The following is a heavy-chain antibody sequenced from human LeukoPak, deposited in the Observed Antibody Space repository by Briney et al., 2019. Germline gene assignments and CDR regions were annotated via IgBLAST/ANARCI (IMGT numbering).Heavy chain of an antibody. CDR1: GFTFDDYA. V-gene: IGHV3-9*01. CDR3: ARGLRAQWLVPCWFDP. Sequence: GGSLRLSCAASGFTFDDYAMHWVRQAPGKGLEWVSGISRNSGSIGYADSVKGRFTISRDNAKNSLYLQMNSLRAEDTALYYCARGLRAQWLVPCWFDPWGQGTLVTVSS. CDR2: ISRNSGSI. J-gene: IGHJ5*02. D-gene: IGHD6-19*01.